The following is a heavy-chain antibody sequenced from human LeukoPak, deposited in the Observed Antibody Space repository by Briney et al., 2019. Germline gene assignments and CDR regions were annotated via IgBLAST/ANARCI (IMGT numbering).Heavy chain of an antibody. CDR3: ARESLVGATTIDY. J-gene: IGHJ4*02. Sequence: PGGSLGLSCAASGFTYSGYEMDWVRQAPGKGLEWVSYISSSGSTIYYAGSVKGRFTISRDNAKNSLFLQMNSLRAEDTAFYYCARESLVGATTIDYWGQGTLVTVSS. CDR2: ISSSGSTI. D-gene: IGHD1-26*01. CDR1: GFTYSGYE. V-gene: IGHV3-48*03.